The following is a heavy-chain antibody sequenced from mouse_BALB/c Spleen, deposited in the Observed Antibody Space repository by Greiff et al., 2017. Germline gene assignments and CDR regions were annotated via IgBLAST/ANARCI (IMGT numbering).Heavy chain of an antibody. CDR3: TRAPLITPYYFDY. V-gene: IGHV1S127*01. J-gene: IGHJ2*01. CDR2: IDPSDSYT. CDR1: GYTFTSYW. D-gene: IGHD1-1*01. Sequence: QVQLQQPGAELVKPGASVKMSCKASGYTFTSYWMHWVKQRPGQGLEWIGVIDPSDSYTSYNQKFKGKATLTVDTSSSTAYMQLSSLTSEDSAVYYCTRAPLITPYYFDYWGQGTTLTVSS.